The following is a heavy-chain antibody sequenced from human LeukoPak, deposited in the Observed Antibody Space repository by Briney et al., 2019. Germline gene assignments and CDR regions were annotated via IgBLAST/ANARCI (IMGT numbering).Heavy chain of an antibody. D-gene: IGHD2-2*01. CDR3: ARQVDCSSTSCYVLEPYFDY. CDR1: GGSISSYY. CDR2: IYYSGST. V-gene: IGHV4-59*01. J-gene: IGHJ4*02. Sequence: SETLSLTCTVSGGSISSYYWSWIRQPPGKGLEWIGYIYYSGSTNYNPSLKSRVTISVDTSENQFSLKLSSVTAADTAVYYCARQVDCSSTSCYVLEPYFDYWGQGTLVTVSS.